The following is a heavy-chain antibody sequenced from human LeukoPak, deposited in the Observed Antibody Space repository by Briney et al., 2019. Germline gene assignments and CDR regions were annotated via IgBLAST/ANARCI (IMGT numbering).Heavy chain of an antibody. Sequence: QTGGSLRLSCAASGFTVSSNYMSWVRQAPGKGLEWVSVIYSGGSTYYADSVKGRFTISRDNSKNTLYLQMNSLRAEDTAVYYCARVRDGYNDYYFDCWGQGTLVTVSS. V-gene: IGHV3-53*01. CDR1: GFTVSSNY. D-gene: IGHD5-24*01. CDR3: ARVRDGYNDYYFDC. J-gene: IGHJ4*02. CDR2: IYSGGST.